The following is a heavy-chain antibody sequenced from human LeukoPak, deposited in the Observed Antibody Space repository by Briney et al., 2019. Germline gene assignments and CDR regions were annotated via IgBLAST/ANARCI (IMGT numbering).Heavy chain of an antibody. CDR2: IIPIFGTA. D-gene: IGHD3-9*01. CDR1: GGTFSSYA. CDR3: ARDPRPLRYFDWLLSYFDY. Sequence: ASVKVSCKASGGTFSSYAISWVRQAPGQGLEWMGGIIPIFGTANYAQKFQGRVTITADESTSTAYMELSSLRSDDTAVYYCARDPRPLRYFDWLLSYFDYWGQGTLVTVSS. J-gene: IGHJ4*02. V-gene: IGHV1-69*13.